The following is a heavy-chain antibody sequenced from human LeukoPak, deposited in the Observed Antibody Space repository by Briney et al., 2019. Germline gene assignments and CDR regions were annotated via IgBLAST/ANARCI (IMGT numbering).Heavy chain of an antibody. J-gene: IGHJ4*02. D-gene: IGHD5-12*01. CDR1: GFILSSYA. CDR2: ISGSGDNT. V-gene: IGHV3-23*01. CDR3: AKSYPQGNWEWLAFHY. Sequence: PGGSLRLSCEAAGFILSSYAMSWVRQAPGRGLEYVSAISGSGDNTYYADSVQGRFTVSRDSSKNTLYLQMHSLRADDTAVYYCAKSYPQGNWEWLAFHYWGQGTLVTVSS.